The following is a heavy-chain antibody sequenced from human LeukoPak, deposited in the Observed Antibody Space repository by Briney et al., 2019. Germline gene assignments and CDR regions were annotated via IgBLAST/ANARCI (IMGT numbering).Heavy chain of an antibody. V-gene: IGHV1-69*05. Sequence: SVKVSCKASGGTFSRHAFSWVRQAPGQGLEWMRGIIPIFGTTNYAQKLQGRVTITTNESTSTAYMELSSLRSEDTAVYYCGRHHSSSYPYYYYYYMDVWGKGTTVTVPS. D-gene: IGHD3-22*01. J-gene: IGHJ6*03. CDR2: IIPIFGTT. CDR3: GRHHSSSYPYYYYYYMDV. CDR1: GGTFSRHA.